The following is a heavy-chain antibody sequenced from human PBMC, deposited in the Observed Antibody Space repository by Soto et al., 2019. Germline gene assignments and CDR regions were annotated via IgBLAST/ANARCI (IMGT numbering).Heavy chain of an antibody. J-gene: IGHJ6*02. D-gene: IGHD6-13*01. V-gene: IGHV4-34*01. CDR3: AGGRGGVFSASYGMDV. CDR2: INHSGST. CDR1: GGSFSGYY. Sequence: QVQLQQWGAGLLKPSETLSLTCAVYGGSFSGYYWSWIRQPPGKGLEWIGEINHSGSTNYNPSLKSRVTISVDASKRQSAVKLRFVAAADTAVYYCAGGRGGVFSASYGMDVWGQGSTVTVSS.